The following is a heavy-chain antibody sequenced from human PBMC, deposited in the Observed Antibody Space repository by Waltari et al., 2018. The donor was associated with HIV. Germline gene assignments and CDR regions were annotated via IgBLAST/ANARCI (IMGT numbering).Heavy chain of an antibody. CDR3: CTRDGSKRHLADYYFYGMDV. Sequence: QVQLMQSGAEVKKPGASVKVSCRVSGYTLTDLSIHWVRQTPEKGLEWMGGFDPEDGETVYAQKFQGRVFMTDDISADTAYMEVSSLRFEDTGIYFCCTRDGSKRHLADYYFYGMDVWGQGTTITVSS. CDR1: GYTLTDLS. CDR2: FDPEDGET. V-gene: IGHV1-24*01. J-gene: IGHJ6*02. D-gene: IGHD1-1*01.